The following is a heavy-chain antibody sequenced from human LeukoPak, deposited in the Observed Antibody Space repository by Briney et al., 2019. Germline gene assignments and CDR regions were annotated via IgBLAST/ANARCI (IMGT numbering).Heavy chain of an antibody. CDR2: MRRDGNEI. J-gene: IGHJ3*01. CDR1: GFTFSTYW. V-gene: IGHV3-7*01. CDR3: ARGKASGEVPVLRPIDALDV. D-gene: IGHD6-19*01. Sequence: GGSPRLSCSASGFTFSTYWMSWVRQAPGKGLEWVANMRRDGNEIYYLDSVRGRFTISRDNAKNSLYLQMNSLRAEDTAVYYCARGKASGEVPVLRPIDALDVWGQGTMVTISS.